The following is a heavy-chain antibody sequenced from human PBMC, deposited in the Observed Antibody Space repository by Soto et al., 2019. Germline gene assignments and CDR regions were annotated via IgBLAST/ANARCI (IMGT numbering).Heavy chain of an antibody. J-gene: IGHJ5*02. V-gene: IGHV1-8*01. CDR2: MSPNSANT. Sequence: QVQLVQSGAEVKKPGASVKVSCKASGYTFTSYDINWVRQATGQGLEWMGWMSPNSANTGYAQKFQGRVTMTRNTSISTAYMELSSLRSEDTAVYYCAREGYSSSSGSRGNWFEPWGQGTMVNVSS. CDR1: GYTFTSYD. D-gene: IGHD6-6*01. CDR3: AREGYSSSSGSRGNWFEP.